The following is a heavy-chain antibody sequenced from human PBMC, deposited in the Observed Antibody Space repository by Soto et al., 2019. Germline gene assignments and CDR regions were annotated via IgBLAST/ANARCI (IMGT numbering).Heavy chain of an antibody. V-gene: IGHV3-9*01. D-gene: IGHD6-13*01. CDR3: AKGRGYSSSWYLSDFDY. J-gene: IGHJ4*02. CDR1: RFTFDDYA. Sequence: EVQLVESGGGLVQPGRSLRLSCAASRFTFDDYAMHWVRQAPGKGLEWVSGISWNSGSIGYADSVKGRFTISRDNAKNSLYLQMNSLRAEDTALYYCAKGRGYSSSWYLSDFDYWGQGTLVTVSS. CDR2: ISWNSGSI.